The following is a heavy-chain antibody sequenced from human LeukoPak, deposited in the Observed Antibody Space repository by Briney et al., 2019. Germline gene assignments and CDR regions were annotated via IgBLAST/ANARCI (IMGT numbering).Heavy chain of an antibody. Sequence: GASVKVSCKASGYTLTTHGISWVRQAPGQGLEWMGWISSNSGNTDYAQKFQGRVTLTTDTSTNTAFMELRTLISDDTADYYCARAVPAGMGYYFYGMDVWGQGTTVTVSS. CDR2: ISSNSGNT. V-gene: IGHV1-18*01. D-gene: IGHD2-2*01. CDR1: GYTLTTHG. J-gene: IGHJ6*02. CDR3: ARAVPAGMGYYFYGMDV.